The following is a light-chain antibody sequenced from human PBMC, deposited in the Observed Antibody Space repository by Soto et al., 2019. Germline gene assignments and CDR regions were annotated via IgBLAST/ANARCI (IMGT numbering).Light chain of an antibody. CDR2: AAS. Sequence: DIQMTQSPSSLSASVGDRVTITCRASQGIRNELGWDQQKPGKAPKRLIYAASSLQRGVPSRFSGSGSETEFTLTISSLQPEDFATYFCLQHSSYPPTFGQGTRLEVK. CDR1: QGIRNE. CDR3: LQHSSYPPT. J-gene: IGKJ1*01. V-gene: IGKV1-17*01.